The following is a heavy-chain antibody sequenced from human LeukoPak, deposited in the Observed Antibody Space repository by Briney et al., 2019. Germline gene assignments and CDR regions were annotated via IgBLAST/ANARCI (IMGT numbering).Heavy chain of an antibody. Sequence: GASVKVPCKASGFTFTSSAVQWVRQARGQRLEWIGWIVVGSGNTNYAQKFQERVTITRDMSTSTAYMELSSLRSEDTAVYYCAADGHGITIFGVVHAFDIWGQGTMVTVSS. CDR2: IVVGSGNT. D-gene: IGHD3-3*01. CDR1: GFTFTSSA. CDR3: AADGHGITIFGVVHAFDI. J-gene: IGHJ3*02. V-gene: IGHV1-58*01.